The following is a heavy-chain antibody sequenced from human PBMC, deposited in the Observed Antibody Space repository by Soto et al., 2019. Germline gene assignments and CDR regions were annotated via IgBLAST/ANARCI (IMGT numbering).Heavy chain of an antibody. D-gene: IGHD4-17*01. CDR1: GYTFTSYW. CDR3: ARVIADYGDYFDS. CDR2: IYPADSDT. Sequence: SLKISCKGSGYTFTSYWIAWVRQMPGKGLEWMGIIYPADSDTRYSPSFQGQVTFSVDKSIRTAYLQWSSLKASDTAMYFCARVIADYGDYFDSWGQGTPVTVSS. V-gene: IGHV5-51*01. J-gene: IGHJ4*02.